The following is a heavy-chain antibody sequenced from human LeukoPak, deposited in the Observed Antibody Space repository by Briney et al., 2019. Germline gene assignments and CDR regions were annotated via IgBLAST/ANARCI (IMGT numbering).Heavy chain of an antibody. V-gene: IGHV4-39*07. CDR3: ARSSYYDILTGLRQYNWFDP. CDR2: IFYNGNT. CDR1: GGSISSIGYY. J-gene: IGHJ5*02. Sequence: SETLSLTCTVSGGSISSIGYYWAWIRQPPGKGPEWIGSIFYNGNTYYNPSLKSRVTISVDTSKNQFSLKLSSVTAADTAVYYCARSSYYDILTGLRQYNWFDPWGQGTLVTVSS. D-gene: IGHD3-9*01.